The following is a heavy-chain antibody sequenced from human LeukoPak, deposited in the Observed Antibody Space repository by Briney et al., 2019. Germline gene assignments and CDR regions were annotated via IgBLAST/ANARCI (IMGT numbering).Heavy chain of an antibody. J-gene: IGHJ4*02. CDR2: IKQDGSEK. V-gene: IGHV3-7*01. CDR3: ARNHITMVRGVIRREEFDY. CDR1: GFTFSSYW. D-gene: IGHD3-10*01. Sequence: RGSLRLSCTASGFTFSSYWMSWVRQAPGKGLEWVANIKQDGSEKDYVDSVKGRLTVSRDNAKNSLYLQMNSLRAEDTAVYYCARNHITMVRGVIRREEFDYWGQGTLVTVSS.